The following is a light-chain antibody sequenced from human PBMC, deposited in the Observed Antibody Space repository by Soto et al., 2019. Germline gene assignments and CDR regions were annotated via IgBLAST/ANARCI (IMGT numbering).Light chain of an antibody. J-gene: IGLJ3*02. Sequence: QSVLTQPASVSGSPGQSITISCSGSSSDVGGYDFVSWYQHHPGKAPKLMIYEVSNRPSGVSNRFSGSKSGNTASLTISGLQAEDEADYYCSSYTSSIRVFGGGTKLTVL. CDR2: EVS. CDR3: SSYTSSIRV. CDR1: SSDVGGYDF. V-gene: IGLV2-14*01.